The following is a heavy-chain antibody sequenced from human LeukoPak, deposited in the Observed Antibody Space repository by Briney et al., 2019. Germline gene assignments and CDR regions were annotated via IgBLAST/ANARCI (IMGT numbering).Heavy chain of an antibody. V-gene: IGHV4-30-4*08. CDR2: IYYSGST. CDR3: ARARESSGYYYD. Sequence: SETLSLTCTVSGGSISSSSYYWGWIRQPPGKGLEWIGYIYYSGSTYYNPSLKSRVTISVDTSKNQFSLKLSSVTAADTAVYYCARARESSGYYYDWGQGTLVTVSS. D-gene: IGHD3-22*01. CDR1: GGSISSSSYY. J-gene: IGHJ4*02.